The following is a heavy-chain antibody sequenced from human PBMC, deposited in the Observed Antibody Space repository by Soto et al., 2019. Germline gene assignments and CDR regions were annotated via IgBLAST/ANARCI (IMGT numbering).Heavy chain of an antibody. CDR2: IYYSGST. CDR3: ARHVVWNYHWFDP. CDR1: GGSISSSSYY. D-gene: IGHD1-7*01. V-gene: IGHV4-39*01. J-gene: IGHJ5*02. Sequence: SETLSLTCTVSGGSISSSSYYWGWIRQPPGKGLEWIGSIYYSGSTYYNPSLKSRVTISVDTSKNQVSLKLSSVTAADTAVYYCARHVVWNYHWFDPWGQGTLVTVSS.